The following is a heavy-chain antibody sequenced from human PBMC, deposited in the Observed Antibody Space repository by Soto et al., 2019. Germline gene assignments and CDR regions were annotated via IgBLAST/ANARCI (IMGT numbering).Heavy chain of an antibody. Sequence: SETLSLTCAVSGDSINSSHWWRWVRQAPGKGLEWIGHISDRGTTTYNPSLGSRVTISVDTSRNLFSLKLSSVTVADTAVYFCARDRWTSRANWFDPWGPGTLVTVSS. J-gene: IGHJ5*02. D-gene: IGHD3-16*02. CDR3: ARDRWTSRANWFDP. V-gene: IGHV4-4*02. CDR2: ISDRGTT. CDR1: GDSINSSHW.